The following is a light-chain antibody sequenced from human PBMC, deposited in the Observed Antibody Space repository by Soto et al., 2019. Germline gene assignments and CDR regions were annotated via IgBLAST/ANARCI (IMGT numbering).Light chain of an antibody. CDR3: QQDEDLPLT. V-gene: IGKV1-33*01. CDR1: QDISNY. J-gene: IGKJ4*01. Sequence: DIQLSKKQSSLSASVGDRVTITCQASQDISNYLNWYQQKPGKAPKLPILDAPNAETGFPSSFSGSGSGTDFTFTIHSLQPEDAATYYCQQDEDLPLTFGAETRVAIK. CDR2: DAP.